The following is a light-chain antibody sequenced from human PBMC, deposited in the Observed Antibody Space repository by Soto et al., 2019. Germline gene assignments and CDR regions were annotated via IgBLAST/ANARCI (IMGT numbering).Light chain of an antibody. CDR3: LRYDTWLPLT. CDR1: QSVSSN. CDR2: GAS. V-gene: IGKV3-15*01. J-gene: IGKJ4*01. Sequence: EIVMTQSPATLSVSPGERATLSCRASQSVSSNLAWYQQKPGQAPRLLIYGASTRAAGIPARFSGSGSGTEFTLTISSLQSEDFTVYYCLRYDTWLPLTFGGGTKVEIK.